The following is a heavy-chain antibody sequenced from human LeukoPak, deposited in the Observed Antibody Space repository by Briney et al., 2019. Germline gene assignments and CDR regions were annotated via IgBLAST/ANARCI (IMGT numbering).Heavy chain of an antibody. Sequence: QPGGSLRLSCAASGFTFNRNAISWVRQAPGKGLEWVSTIGGSGDKTFYADSVKGRFTISGDNSKNMVHLQMNSLTGEDTALYYCVRRGDASSGWGDHDFWGQGALVTVSS. CDR1: GFTFNRNA. J-gene: IGHJ4*02. V-gene: IGHV3-23*01. D-gene: IGHD6-19*01. CDR3: VRRGDASSGWGDHDF. CDR2: IGGSGDKT.